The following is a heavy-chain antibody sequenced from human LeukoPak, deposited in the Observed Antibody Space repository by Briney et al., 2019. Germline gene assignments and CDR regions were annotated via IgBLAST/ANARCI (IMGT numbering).Heavy chain of an antibody. CDR2: ISSSSSTI. CDR1: GFTFSSYS. J-gene: IGHJ6*02. CDR3: AVQLTGTSSYYYGMDV. Sequence: PGGSLRLSCAASGFTFSSYSMNWVRQAPGKGLEWVSYISSSSSTIYYADSVKGRFTISRDNAKNSLYLQMNSLRAEDTAVYYCAVQLTGTSSYYYGMDVWGQGTTVTVSS. D-gene: IGHD1-7*01. V-gene: IGHV3-48*04.